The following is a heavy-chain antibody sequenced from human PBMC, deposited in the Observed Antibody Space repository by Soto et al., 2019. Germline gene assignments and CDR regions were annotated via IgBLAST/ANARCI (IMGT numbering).Heavy chain of an antibody. D-gene: IGHD2-21*01. J-gene: IGHJ3*02. CDR2: IIPMLGVR. Sequence: QVQLVQSGAEVKKPGSSVKVSCKDSGGTFSTYSMFWVRQAPGQGLEWMGRIIPMLGVRNYAQRFQDRVTIIADKSTATVHMELSSLRSEDTALYFCTIGSWSGEVFDIWGQGTMVTVSS. CDR3: TIGSWSGEVFDI. CDR1: GGTFSTYS. V-gene: IGHV1-69*02.